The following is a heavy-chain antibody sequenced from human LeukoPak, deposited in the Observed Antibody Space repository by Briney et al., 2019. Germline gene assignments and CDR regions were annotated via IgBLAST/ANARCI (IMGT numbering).Heavy chain of an antibody. D-gene: IGHD6-6*01. Sequence: GGSLRLSCAASGFTFDDYAMHWVRQAPGKGLEWVSGISWNSGGIGYADSVKGRFTISRDNAKNSLYLQMNSLRAEDTALYYCAKDTRPPYYYYYMDVWGKGTTVTVSS. J-gene: IGHJ6*03. V-gene: IGHV3-9*01. CDR1: GFTFDDYA. CDR2: ISWNSGGI. CDR3: AKDTRPPYYYYYMDV.